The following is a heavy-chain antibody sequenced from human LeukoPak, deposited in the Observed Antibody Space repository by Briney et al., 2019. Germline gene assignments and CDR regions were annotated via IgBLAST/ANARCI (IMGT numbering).Heavy chain of an antibody. J-gene: IGHJ4*02. V-gene: IGHV4-61*01. CDR2: IYYSGST. CDR1: GGSISSSSYY. Sequence: SETLSLTCTVSGGSISSSSYYWSWIRQPPGKGLEWIGYIYYSGSTNYNPSLKSRVTISVDTSKNQFSLKVSSVTAADTAVYYCAGGVGWLPDFWGQGTLVTVSS. CDR3: AGGVGWLPDF. D-gene: IGHD5-12*01.